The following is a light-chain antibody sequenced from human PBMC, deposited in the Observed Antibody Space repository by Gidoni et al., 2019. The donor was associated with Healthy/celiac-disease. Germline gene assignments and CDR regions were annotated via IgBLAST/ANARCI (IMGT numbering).Light chain of an antibody. CDR2: EGS. V-gene: IGLV2-23*01. J-gene: IGLJ3*02. CDR1: SSDVGSYNL. CDR3: CSYAGSSTRWV. Sequence: QSALTQPASWSGSPGLSITISCTGTSSDVGSYNLVSWYQHNPGKAPKLMIYEGSKRPLGVSNRFSGSKSGNTASLTISGLQAEDEADYYCCSYAGSSTRWVFGGGTKLTVL.